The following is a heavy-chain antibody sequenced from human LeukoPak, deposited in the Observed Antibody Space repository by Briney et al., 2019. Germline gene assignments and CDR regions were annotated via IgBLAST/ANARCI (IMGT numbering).Heavy chain of an antibody. J-gene: IGHJ6*02. D-gene: IGHD5-12*01. CDR1: GYTFTSFD. Sequence: ASEKVSCKASGYTFTSFDINWVRQATGQGLEWMGWMNPNSGNTGYAQKFQGRVTMTRNTSISTAYMELSSLRSEDTAVYYCARALRLPYYYYGMDVWGQGTTVTVSS. V-gene: IGHV1-8*01. CDR2: MNPNSGNT. CDR3: ARALRLPYYYYGMDV.